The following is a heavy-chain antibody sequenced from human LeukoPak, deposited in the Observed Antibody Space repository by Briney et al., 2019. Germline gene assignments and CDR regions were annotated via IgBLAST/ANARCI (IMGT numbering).Heavy chain of an antibody. D-gene: IGHD2-15*01. V-gene: IGHV1-8*01. CDR3: GGPGGGEGYDY. J-gene: IGHJ4*02. CDR1: GYTFTSYD. Sequence: GASVKVSCKASGYTFTSYDINWVRQATGQGLEWMGWMNPNSGNTGYAQKFQGRVTMTRNTSISTAYMELSSLRSEDTAFYYWGGPGGGEGYDYWGQGTLVTVSS. CDR2: MNPNSGNT.